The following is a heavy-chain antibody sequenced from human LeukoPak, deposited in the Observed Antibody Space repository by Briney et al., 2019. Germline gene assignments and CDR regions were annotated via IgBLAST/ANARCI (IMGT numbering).Heavy chain of an antibody. CDR3: ARVDTPYAFDI. J-gene: IGHJ3*02. Sequence: SETLSLTCAVYGGSFSGYYWSWIRQPPGKGLEWIGEINHSGSTNYNPSLKSRVTISVDTSKNQFSLKLSSVTAVDTAVYYCARVDTPYAFDIWGQGTMVTVSS. CDR2: INHSGST. CDR1: GGSFSGYY. V-gene: IGHV4-34*01. D-gene: IGHD2-15*01.